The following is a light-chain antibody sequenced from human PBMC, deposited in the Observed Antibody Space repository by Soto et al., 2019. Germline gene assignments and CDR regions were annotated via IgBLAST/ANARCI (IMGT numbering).Light chain of an antibody. J-gene: IGKJ1*01. CDR2: DAS. CDR1: QSVSSY. CDR3: QQRSDWPRT. V-gene: IGKV3-11*01. Sequence: EIVLTQSPATLSLSPGERATLSCRASQSVSSYLAWYQQKPGQTPRLLIYDASNRATGIPARFSGSGSGTDFTLTISSLEPEDFEVYYCQQRSDWPRTLGQGTQVDIK.